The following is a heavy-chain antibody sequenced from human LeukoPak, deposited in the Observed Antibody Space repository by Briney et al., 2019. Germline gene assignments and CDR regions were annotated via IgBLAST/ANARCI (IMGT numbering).Heavy chain of an antibody. D-gene: IGHD2-15*01. CDR2: ISYDGSYK. CDR3: ARDLHCSGGSCYSGLHY. J-gene: IGHJ4*02. CDR1: EFTFSNYG. Sequence: PGGSLRLSCAASEFTFSNYGMHWVRQAPGKGLEWVSVISYDGSYKYYADSVKGRFTISRDNSKNTLYLQMNSLRPEDTAVYYCARDLHCSGGSCYSGLHYWGQGILVTVSS. V-gene: IGHV3-30*19.